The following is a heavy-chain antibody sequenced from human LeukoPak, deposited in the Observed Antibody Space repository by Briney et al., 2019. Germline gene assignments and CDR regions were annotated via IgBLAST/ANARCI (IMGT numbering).Heavy chain of an antibody. D-gene: IGHD4-17*01. V-gene: IGHV1-24*01. J-gene: IGHJ4*02. Sequence: ASVKVSCKVSGYTLTELSMHWVRQAPGKGLEGLGGFDPEDGETIYAQTFQGRVTMTEDTSTDTAYMELSSLRSEDTAVYYCATNPGGVTTAYDYWGQGTLVTVSS. CDR1: GYTLTELS. CDR3: ATNPGGVTTAYDY. CDR2: FDPEDGET.